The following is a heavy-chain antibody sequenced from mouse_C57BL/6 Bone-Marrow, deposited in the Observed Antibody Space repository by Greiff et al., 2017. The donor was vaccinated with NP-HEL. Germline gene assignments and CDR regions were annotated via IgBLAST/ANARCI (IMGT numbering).Heavy chain of an antibody. Sequence: DVQLQESGGGLVKPGGSLKLSCAASGFTFSDYGMHWVRQAPEKGLEWVAYISSGSSTIYYADTVKGRFTISRDNAKNTLFLQMTSLRSEDTAMYYCARGGYYYGSSYSDYWGQGTTLTVSS. D-gene: IGHD1-1*01. CDR3: ARGGYYYGSSYSDY. CDR1: GFTFSDYG. V-gene: IGHV5-17*01. CDR2: ISSGSSTI. J-gene: IGHJ2*01.